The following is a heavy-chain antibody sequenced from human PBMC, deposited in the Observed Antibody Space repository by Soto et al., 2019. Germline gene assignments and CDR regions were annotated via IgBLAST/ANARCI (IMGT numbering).Heavy chain of an antibody. CDR3: ARDYYDSSGSDYYYYGMDV. CDR2: IIPIFGTA. V-gene: IGHV1-69*06. Sequence: QVQLVQSGAEVKKPGSSVKVSCKASGGTFSSYAISWVRQAPGQGLEWMGGIIPIFGTANYAQKFQGRVTITADKATSTAYMELSSLRSEDTAVYYCARDYYDSSGSDYYYYGMDVWGQGTTVTVS. D-gene: IGHD3-22*01. CDR1: GGTFSSYA. J-gene: IGHJ6*02.